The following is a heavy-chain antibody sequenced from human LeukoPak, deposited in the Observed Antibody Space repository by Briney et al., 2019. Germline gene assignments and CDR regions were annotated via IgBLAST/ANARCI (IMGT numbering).Heavy chain of an antibody. CDR1: GGSISSSDFY. J-gene: IGHJ4*02. CDR3: ARAMSIAARLQTIFDY. V-gene: IGHV4-39*07. Sequence: SETLSLTCSVSGGSISSSDFYWGWIRQTPGKGLEWIGSLYYSGSSYYNPSLKSRVTISVDTSKNQFSLNLTSVTAADTAVYYCARAMSIAARLQTIFDYWGQGTLVTVSS. CDR2: LYYSGSS. D-gene: IGHD6-6*01.